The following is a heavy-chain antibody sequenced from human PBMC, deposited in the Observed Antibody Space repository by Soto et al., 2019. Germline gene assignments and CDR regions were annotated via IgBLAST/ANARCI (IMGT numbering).Heavy chain of an antibody. V-gene: IGHV1-69*01. CDR2: IMPFFGSG. Sequence: QVYLVQSGAEVKKPGSSVKVSCKALRGTFTNYAFSWVRQAPGQGLEWMGGIMPFFGSGNYAQKFQGRINITADESTSSVYLELTSLRSEDTAVYYCARDMAGYYSHLVYWGQGTLVTVSS. CDR3: ARDMAGYYSHLVY. CDR1: RGTFTNYA. D-gene: IGHD3-22*01. J-gene: IGHJ4*02.